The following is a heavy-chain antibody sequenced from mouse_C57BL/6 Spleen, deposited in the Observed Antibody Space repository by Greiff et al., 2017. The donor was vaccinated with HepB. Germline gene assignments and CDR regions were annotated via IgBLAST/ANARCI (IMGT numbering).Heavy chain of an antibody. J-gene: IGHJ1*03. CDR1: GYAFSSSW. V-gene: IGHV1-82*01. CDR3: ARRGDWDFDV. Sequence: QVQLQQSGPELVKPGASVKISCKASGYAFSSSWMNWVKQRPGKGLEWIGRIYPGDGDTNYNGKFKGKATLTADKSSSTAYMQLSSLTSEDSAVYFCARRGDWDFDVWGTGTTVTVSS. CDR2: IYPGDGDT.